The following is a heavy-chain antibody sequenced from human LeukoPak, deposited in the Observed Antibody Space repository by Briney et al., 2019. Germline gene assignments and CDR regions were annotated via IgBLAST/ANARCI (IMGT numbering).Heavy chain of an antibody. Sequence: GGSLRLSCAASGFTFSDYYMSWIRQAPGKGLEWVSYISSSGSTIYYADSVKGRFTISRDNAKNSLYLQMNSLRAEDAAVYYCARDRTKNIRGDAFDIWGQGTMVTVSS. CDR2: ISSSGSTI. D-gene: IGHD2/OR15-2a*01. CDR3: ARDRTKNIRGDAFDI. J-gene: IGHJ3*02. V-gene: IGHV3-11*01. CDR1: GFTFSDYY.